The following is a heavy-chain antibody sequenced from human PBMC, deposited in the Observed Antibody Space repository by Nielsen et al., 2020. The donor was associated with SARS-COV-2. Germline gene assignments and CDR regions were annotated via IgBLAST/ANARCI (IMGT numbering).Heavy chain of an antibody. CDR3: ARDDLPAAAAGYYYYYGMDV. CDR1: GYTFTSYG. D-gene: IGHD6-13*01. CDR2: ISAYNGNT. J-gene: IGHJ6*02. V-gene: IGHV1-18*01. Sequence: ASVKVSCKASGYTFTSYGISWVRQAPGQGLEWMGWISAYNGNTNYAQKLQGRVTMTTDTSTSTAYMELSSLRSDDTAVYYCARDDLPAAAAGYYYYYGMDVWGQGTTVTVSS.